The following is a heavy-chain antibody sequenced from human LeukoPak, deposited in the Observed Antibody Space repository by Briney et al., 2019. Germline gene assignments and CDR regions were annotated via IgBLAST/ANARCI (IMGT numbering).Heavy chain of an antibody. D-gene: IGHD1-14*01. CDR3: ARNPYEKNAFDI. CDR1: GGSISSGDYY. V-gene: IGHV4-30-4*01. Sequence: SETLSLTCTVSGGSISSGDYYWSWIRQPPGKGLEWIGYIYYSGSTYYNPSLKSRVTISVDASKNQFSLKLSSVTAADTAVYYCARNPYEKNAFDIWGQGTMVTVSS. CDR2: IYYSGST. J-gene: IGHJ3*02.